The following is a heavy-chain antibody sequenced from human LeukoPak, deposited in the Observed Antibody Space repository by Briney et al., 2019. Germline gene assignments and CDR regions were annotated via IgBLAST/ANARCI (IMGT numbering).Heavy chain of an antibody. Sequence: PSETLSLTCTVSGGSISSSSYYWGWIRQPPGKGLEWIGSIYYSGSTYYNPSLKSRVTISVDTSKNQFSLTLSSVTAADTAVYYCATSYIGGFGKPDYWGQGTLVTVSS. CDR3: ATSYIGGFGKPDY. CDR2: IYYSGST. V-gene: IGHV4-39*07. CDR1: GGSISSSSYY. D-gene: IGHD3-16*01. J-gene: IGHJ4*02.